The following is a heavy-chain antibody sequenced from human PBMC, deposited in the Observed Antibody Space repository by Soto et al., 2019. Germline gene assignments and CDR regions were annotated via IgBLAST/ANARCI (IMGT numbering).Heavy chain of an antibody. CDR2: IWNDESNR. V-gene: IGHV3-33*01. CDR3: ARDLRNTFCGYFYYYGMDV. D-gene: IGHD3-3*02. Sequence: GGSLRLSCATSGFIFSSYAMHWVRQAPGKGLEWVAVIWNDESNRYYAESVKGRFTISRDNSNNTMYLQMNSLRADDTAVYYCARDLRNTFCGYFYYYGMDVWGQGTTVTVSS. J-gene: IGHJ6*02. CDR1: GFIFSSYA.